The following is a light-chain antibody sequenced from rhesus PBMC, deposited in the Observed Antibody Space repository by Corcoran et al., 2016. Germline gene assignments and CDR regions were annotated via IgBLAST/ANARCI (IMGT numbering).Light chain of an antibody. J-gene: IGKJ1*01. CDR1: QGISNW. CDR3: QQHNSYPRT. V-gene: IGKV1-21*01. Sequence: DIQMTQSPSSLSASVGDRVTITCRASQGISNWLAWYQQKPGKAPNLLIYKASSLQSGVPSRLRGSGSGTDFTLTIRSLQPEDFAFYYCQQHNSYPRTFGQGTKVEIK. CDR2: KAS.